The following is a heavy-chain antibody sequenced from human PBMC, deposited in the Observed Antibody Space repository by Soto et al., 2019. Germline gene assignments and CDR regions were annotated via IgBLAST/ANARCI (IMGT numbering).Heavy chain of an antibody. J-gene: IGHJ4*02. CDR2: ISSSSSYI. V-gene: IGHV3-21*01. CDR1: GFTCSSYS. D-gene: IGHD3-3*01. Sequence: EVQLVESGGGLVKPGGSLRLSCAASGFTCSSYSMNWVRQAPGKGLEWVSSISSSSSYIYYADSVKGRFTISRDNAKNSLYLQMNSLRAEDTAVYYCARDKAIAVLDYYSWSGYPKDFDYWGQGTLVTVSS. CDR3: ARDKAIAVLDYYSWSGYPKDFDY.